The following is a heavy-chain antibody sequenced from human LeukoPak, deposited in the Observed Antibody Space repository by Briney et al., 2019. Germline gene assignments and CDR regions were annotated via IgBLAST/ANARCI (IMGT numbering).Heavy chain of an antibody. J-gene: IGHJ6*03. CDR1: GGTFSSYA. D-gene: IGHD3-10*01. V-gene: IGHV1-69*06. Sequence: ASVKVSCKASGGTFSSYAISWVRQAPGQGLEWMGGIIPIFGTANYAQKFQGRVTITADKSTSTAYMELSSLRSEDTAVYYCASAAGSGYYYYYYMDVWGEGTTVTVSS. CDR3: ASAAGSGYYYYYYMDV. CDR2: IIPIFGTA.